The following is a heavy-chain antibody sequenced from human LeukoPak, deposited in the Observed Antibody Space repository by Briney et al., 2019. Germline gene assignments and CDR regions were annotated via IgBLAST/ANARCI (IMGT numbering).Heavy chain of an antibody. CDR1: GYTFTSYY. CDR2: INPSGGST. Sequence: GASVKVSFTASGYTFTSYYMHWVRQAPGQGLEWMGIINPSGGSTSYAQKFQGRVTMTRDMSTSTVYMELSSLRSEDTAVYYCARESTYDILTKGAFDYWGQGTLVTVSS. D-gene: IGHD3-9*01. CDR3: ARESTYDILTKGAFDY. V-gene: IGHV1-46*01. J-gene: IGHJ4*02.